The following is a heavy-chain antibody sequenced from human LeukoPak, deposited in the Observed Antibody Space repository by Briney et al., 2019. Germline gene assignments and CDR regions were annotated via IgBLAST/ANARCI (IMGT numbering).Heavy chain of an antibody. J-gene: IGHJ4*02. D-gene: IGHD3-10*01. Sequence: SQTLSLTCTVSGGSISSCSYYWSWIRQPAGKGLEWIGRIYTSGSTNYNPSLKSRVTISVDTSKNQFSLKLSSVTAADTAVYYCARSRLLWFGDLGSSSRYYFDYWGQGTRVTVSS. V-gene: IGHV4-61*02. CDR1: GGSISSCSYY. CDR2: IYTSGST. CDR3: ARSRLLWFGDLGSSSRYYFDY.